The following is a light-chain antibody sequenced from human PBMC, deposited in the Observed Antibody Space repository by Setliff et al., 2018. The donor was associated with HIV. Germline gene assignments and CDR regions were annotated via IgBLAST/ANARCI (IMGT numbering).Light chain of an antibody. V-gene: IGLV2-14*03. CDR1: GSDIGGYNY. CDR2: VVT. CDR3: SSYTNTKSWV. J-gene: IGLJ3*02. Sequence: ALPQPASVSGSPGQSIAISCNGTGSDIGGYNYVSWYQQQPGKAPKLIIYVVTSRPSGISSRFSGSKSGSTASLTISGLQADDEAVYFCSSYTNTKSWVFGGGTKVTVL.